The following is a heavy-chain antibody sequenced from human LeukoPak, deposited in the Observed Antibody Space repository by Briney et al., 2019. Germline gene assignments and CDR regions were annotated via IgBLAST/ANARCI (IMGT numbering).Heavy chain of an antibody. V-gene: IGHV1-69*13. CDR2: IIPIFGTA. D-gene: IGHD3-9*01. CDR3: ARDLRSIHLTGMDV. CDR1: GGTFSSYA. Sequence: EASVKVSCKASGGTFSSYAISWVRQAPGQGLEWMGGIIPIFGTANYAQKFQGRVTITADESTSTAYMELSSLRSEDTAVYYCARDLRSIHLTGMDVWGQGTTVTVSS. J-gene: IGHJ6*02.